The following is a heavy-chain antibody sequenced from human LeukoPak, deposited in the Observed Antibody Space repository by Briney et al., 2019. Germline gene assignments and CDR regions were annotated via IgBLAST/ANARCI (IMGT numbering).Heavy chain of an antibody. CDR1: GFTFSDYW. CDR2: ISSDGSGT. J-gene: IGHJ4*02. Sequence: GGSLRLSCAASGFTFSDYWMHWVRQAPGKGLVWVSRISSDGSGTTYADSVKGRFTISRDNSKNTLYLQMNSLRAEDTAVYYCAKARYSGSYYVSDYWGQGTLVTVSS. V-gene: IGHV3-74*03. D-gene: IGHD1-26*01. CDR3: AKARYSGSYYVSDY.